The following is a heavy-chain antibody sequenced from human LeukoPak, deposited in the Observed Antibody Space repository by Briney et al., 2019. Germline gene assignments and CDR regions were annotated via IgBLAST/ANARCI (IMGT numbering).Heavy chain of an antibody. J-gene: IGHJ4*02. CDR3: ARGLDNYGYKFDY. CDR1: GFTFDDYW. D-gene: IGHD5-18*01. CDR2: INQDGSEK. V-gene: IGHV3-7*01. Sequence: GGSLRLSCGASGFTFDDYWMSWVRQAPGQGLEWVANINQDGSEKYYLDSAKGRFTISRDNARNSLYLQVNSLRAEDTAVYYCARGLDNYGYKFDYWGQGTLVTVSS.